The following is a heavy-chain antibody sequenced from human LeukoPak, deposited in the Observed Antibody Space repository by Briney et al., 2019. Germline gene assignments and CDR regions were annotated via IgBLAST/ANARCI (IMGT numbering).Heavy chain of an antibody. J-gene: IGHJ4*02. Sequence: SETLSLTCNVSGDSVSSYYWNWIRQPPGKGLEWIAYIHYSGSTNYNPSLRSRVTISVDTSKNQFSLKLSSVTAADTAVYYCAGNSASSYGNQPSWGQGNPGHRLF. CDR3: AGNSASSYGNQPS. V-gene: IGHV4-59*08. CDR2: IHYSGST. CDR1: GDSVSSYY. D-gene: IGHD3-10*01.